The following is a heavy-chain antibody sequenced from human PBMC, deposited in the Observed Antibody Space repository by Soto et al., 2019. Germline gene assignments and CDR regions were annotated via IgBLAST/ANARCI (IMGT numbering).Heavy chain of an antibody. Sequence: GGSLRLSCAASGFTFNTFGMHWVRQASGKGLEWVAVISYAGSDKYYSDSVRGRFTISRDNSMNTLYLQMNSLRTEDTAVYYCGRDLAYCTSTRGDGYGVDVWGQGTTVTSP. CDR3: GRDLAYCTSTRGDGYGVDV. CDR1: GFTFNTFG. D-gene: IGHD2-2*01. J-gene: IGHJ6*02. CDR2: ISYAGSDK. V-gene: IGHV3-30*03.